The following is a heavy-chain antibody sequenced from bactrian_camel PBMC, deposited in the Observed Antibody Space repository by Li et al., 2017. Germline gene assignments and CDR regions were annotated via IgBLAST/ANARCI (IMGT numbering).Heavy chain of an antibody. V-gene: IGHV3S54*01. D-gene: IGHD2*01. J-gene: IGHJ4*01. CDR1: GSIYNDNC. CDR3: AAGGPCRNVGLYAGAYSA. Sequence: QVESGGGSVQAGGSRRLSCTPSGSIYNDNCMGWIRQAPGMEREAVAAIYTGLGRPLYADSVKGRFTIAKANAEKILTLQMNSLKAEDAGTYICAAGGPCRNVGLYAGAYSAWGQGTQVTVS. CDR2: IYTGLGRP.